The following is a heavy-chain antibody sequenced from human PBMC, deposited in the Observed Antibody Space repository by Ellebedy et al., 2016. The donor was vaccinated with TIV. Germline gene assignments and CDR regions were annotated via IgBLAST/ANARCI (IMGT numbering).Heavy chain of an antibody. V-gene: IGHV4-39*07. Sequence: SETLSLXXTVSGGSVSSSDYHWGWIRQPPGKGLEWIGSIYHSGSTYYNPSLKSRVTISGDTSKNQFSLKLSSVTAADTAVYYCARVIGAVDIWGQGTMVTVSS. J-gene: IGHJ3*02. CDR2: IYHSGST. CDR1: GGSVSSSDYH. CDR3: ARVIGAVDI.